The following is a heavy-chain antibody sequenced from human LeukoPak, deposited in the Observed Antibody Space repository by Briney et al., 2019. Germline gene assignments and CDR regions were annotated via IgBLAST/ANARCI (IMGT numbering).Heavy chain of an antibody. CDR3: ARTRNSGWPHWYFDL. J-gene: IGHJ2*01. CDR2: FYHSGST. D-gene: IGHD6-19*01. CDR1: GYAISSGYY. Sequence: HPSETLSLTCTVSGYAISSGYYWGWIRQPPGKGLEWIGSFYHSGSTYYNPSLKSRVTISVDTSKNQFSLKLSSVTAADTAVYYCARTRNSGWPHWYFDLWGRGTLVTVSS. V-gene: IGHV4-38-2*02.